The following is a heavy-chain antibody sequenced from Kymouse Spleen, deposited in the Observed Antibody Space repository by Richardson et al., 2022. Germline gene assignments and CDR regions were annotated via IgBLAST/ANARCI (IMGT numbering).Heavy chain of an antibody. CDR1: GFTFSSYW. CDR2: IKQDGSEK. V-gene: IGHV3-7*01. D-gene: IGHD5-12*01. J-gene: IGHJ4*02. CDR3: ARDYSGYDSGFDY. Sequence: EVQLVESGGGLVQPGGSLRLSCAASGFTFSSYWMSWVRQAPGKGLEWVANIKQDGSEKYYVDSVKGRFTISRDNAKNSLYLQMNSLRAEDTAVYYCARDYSGYDSGFDYWGQGTLVTVSS.